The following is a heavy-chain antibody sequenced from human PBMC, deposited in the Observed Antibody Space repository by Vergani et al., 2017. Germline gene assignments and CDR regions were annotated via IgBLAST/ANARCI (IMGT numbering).Heavy chain of an antibody. V-gene: IGHV5-51*01. Sequence: VQLVESGAEVKKPGESLKISCKGSGYSFTSYWIGWVRQMPGKGLEWMGIIYPGDSDTRYSPSFQGQVTISADKSISTAYLQWSSLKASDTAMYYCARHRSPGIAVAGVDYWGQGTLVTVSS. CDR3: ARHRSPGIAVAGVDY. D-gene: IGHD6-19*01. CDR2: IYPGDSDT. CDR1: GYSFTSYW. J-gene: IGHJ4*02.